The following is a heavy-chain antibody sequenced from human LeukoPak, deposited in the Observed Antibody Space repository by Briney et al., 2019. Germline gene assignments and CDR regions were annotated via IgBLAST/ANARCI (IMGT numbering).Heavy chain of an antibody. CDR1: GFTFRDAG. D-gene: IGHD5-18*01. J-gene: IGHJ4*02. CDR2: IKSKTDGGTT. Sequence: GGSLRLSCAASGFTFRDAGMSWVRQAPGKGLEWVGRIKSKTDGGTTDYAAPVKGRFTISRDDSKNTLYLQMSSLKTEDTAVYFCAHRDTAMVRVDYWGQGTLVTVSS. V-gene: IGHV3-15*01. CDR3: AHRDTAMVRVDY.